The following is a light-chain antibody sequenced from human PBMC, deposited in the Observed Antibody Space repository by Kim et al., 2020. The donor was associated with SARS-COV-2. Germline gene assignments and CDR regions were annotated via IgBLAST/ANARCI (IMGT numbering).Light chain of an antibody. CDR2: DVI. Sequence: QSITISCTGTDSDIGAYNYVSWYQQHPCKAPKLIIYDVINRPSGVSNRFSASKSGNTASLTISGLQAEDEADYYCNSYSSSSNFIFGTGPKVTVL. J-gene: IGLJ1*01. CDR3: NSYSSSSNFI. V-gene: IGLV2-14*03. CDR1: DSDIGAYNY.